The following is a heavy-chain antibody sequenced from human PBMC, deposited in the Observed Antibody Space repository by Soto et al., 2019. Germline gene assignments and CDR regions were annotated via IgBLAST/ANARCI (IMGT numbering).Heavy chain of an antibody. CDR2: IIPIFGTA. Sequence: SVXVSCKASGGTFSSYAISWVRQAPGQGLEWMGGIIPIFGTANYAQKFQGRVTITADESTSTAYMELSSLRSEDTAVYYCAIPPTYYYGSGSYGAFDIWGQGTMVTVSS. D-gene: IGHD3-10*01. V-gene: IGHV1-69*13. CDR3: AIPPTYYYGSGSYGAFDI. J-gene: IGHJ3*02. CDR1: GGTFSSYA.